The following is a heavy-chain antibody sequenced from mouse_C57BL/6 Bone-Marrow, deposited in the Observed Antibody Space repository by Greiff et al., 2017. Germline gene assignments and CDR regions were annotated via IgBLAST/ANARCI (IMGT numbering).Heavy chain of an antibody. CDR1: GYTFTDYY. CDR2: IYPGSGNT. V-gene: IGHV1-76*01. J-gene: IGHJ1*03. CDR3: ASCYWYFGV. Sequence: VQRVESGAELVRPGASVKLSCKASGYTFTDYYINWVKQRPGQGLEWIARIYPGSGNTYYTEKFTGKATLTAAQSSSTAYMQLSSLTSEDSAVYFCASCYWYFGVWGTGSTGTGSS.